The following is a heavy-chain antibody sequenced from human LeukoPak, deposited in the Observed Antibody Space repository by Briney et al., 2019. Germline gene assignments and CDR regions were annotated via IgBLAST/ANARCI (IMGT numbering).Heavy chain of an antibody. CDR2: IYYSGST. V-gene: IGHV4-59*01. CDR3: ARVWWYCSGGSCYNYFDY. D-gene: IGHD2-15*01. J-gene: IGHJ4*02. Sequence: SETLSLTCTVSGDSISGYYWSWIRQPPGKGLEWIGYIYYSGSTNYNPSLKSRVTISVDTSKNQFSLKLSSVTAADTAVYYCARVWWYCSGGSCYNYFDYWGQGTLVTVSS. CDR1: GDSISGYY.